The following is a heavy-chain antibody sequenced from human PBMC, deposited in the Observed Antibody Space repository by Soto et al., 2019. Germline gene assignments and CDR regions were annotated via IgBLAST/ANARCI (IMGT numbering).Heavy chain of an antibody. Sequence: PSETLSLTCTVSGGSVSSGSYYWSWIRQPPGRGLEWIGYIYYSGSTNYNPSLKSRVSISLETSKNQFSLKLSSVTAADTALYYWAREGDRPANPFACGGPGTLVTVPS. CDR1: GGSVSSGSYY. J-gene: IGHJ4*02. CDR2: IYYSGST. V-gene: IGHV4-61*01. CDR3: AREGDRPANPFAC. D-gene: IGHD3-10*01.